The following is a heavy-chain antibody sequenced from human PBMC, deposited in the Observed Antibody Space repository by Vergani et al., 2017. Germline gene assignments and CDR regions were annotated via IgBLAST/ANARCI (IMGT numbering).Heavy chain of an antibody. CDR1: DGSIGSGDFS. J-gene: IGHJ6*03. CDR3: ARQKDYYMDV. V-gene: IGHV4-30-4*08. Sequence: QVQLQESGPGLVKPSQTLSLTCTVSDGSIGSGDFSWSWIRQPPGKGLEWIGYIYYSGTTYYNPSLESRLTISLDTSENHLSLKLTSVTAADTAVYYCARQKDYYMDVWGKGATVTVS. CDR2: IYYSGTT.